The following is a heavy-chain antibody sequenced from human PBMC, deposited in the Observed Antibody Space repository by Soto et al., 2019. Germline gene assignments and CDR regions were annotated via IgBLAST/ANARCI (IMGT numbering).Heavy chain of an antibody. CDR3: ERDLGYGRYYYYGMDV. D-gene: IGHD4-17*01. CDR2: INPNSGGT. CDR1: GYTFTGYY. V-gene: IGHV1-2*04. J-gene: IGHJ6*02. Sequence: GASVKVSCKASGYTFTGYYMHWVRQAPGQGLEWMGWINPNSGGTNYAQKFQGWVTMTRDTSISTAYMELSRLRSDDTAVYYCERDLGYGRYYYYGMDVWGQGTTVTVSS.